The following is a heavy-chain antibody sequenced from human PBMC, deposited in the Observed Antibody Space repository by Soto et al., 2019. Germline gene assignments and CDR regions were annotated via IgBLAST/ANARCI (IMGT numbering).Heavy chain of an antibody. D-gene: IGHD3-10*01. J-gene: IGHJ6*02. V-gene: IGHV1-3*01. CDR1: GYTFTSYA. CDR2: INAGNGNT. CDR3: ARDQVLLWFGDYYYYGMDV. Sequence: ASVKVSCKASGYTFTSYAMHWVRQAPGQRLEWMGWINAGNGNTKYSQKFQGRVTITRDTSASTAYMELSSLRSKDTAVYYCARDQVLLWFGDYYYYGMDVWGQGTTVTVSS.